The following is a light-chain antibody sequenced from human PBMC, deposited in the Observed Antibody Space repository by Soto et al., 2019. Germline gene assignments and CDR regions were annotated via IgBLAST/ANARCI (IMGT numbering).Light chain of an antibody. V-gene: IGLV2-23*01. J-gene: IGLJ3*02. Sequence: QSVLTQPASVSGSPGQSITISCTGTSSDAGNYNFVSWYQQHPGKAPKVIIYEDSTRPSGVSNRISGSKSGNTASLTISGLQPEDEADYYCCSYAGSSTSWVFGGGTKLTVL. CDR2: EDS. CDR1: SSDAGNYNF. CDR3: CSYAGSSTSWV.